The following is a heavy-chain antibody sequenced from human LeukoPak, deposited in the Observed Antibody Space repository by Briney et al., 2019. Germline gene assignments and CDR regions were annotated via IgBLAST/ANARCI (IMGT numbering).Heavy chain of an antibody. Sequence: ASVKVSCKASGYTFTSYYMHWVRQAPGQGLEWMGIINPSGGSTSYAQKFQGRVTMTRDMSTSTAYMELRSLRSDDTAVYYCARGSSDYYDSSGYYSDYWGQGTLVTVSS. CDR1: GYTFTSYY. D-gene: IGHD3-22*01. CDR2: INPSGGST. V-gene: IGHV1-46*01. J-gene: IGHJ4*02. CDR3: ARGSSDYYDSSGYYSDY.